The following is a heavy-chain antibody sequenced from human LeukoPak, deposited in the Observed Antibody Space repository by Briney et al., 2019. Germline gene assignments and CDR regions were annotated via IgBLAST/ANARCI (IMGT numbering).Heavy chain of an antibody. Sequence: GGSLRLSCAASGFTFSSYWMSWIRQAPGKGLEWVSYISSRGSTIYYADSVKGRFTISRDNAKNSLYLQMNSLRAEDTAVYYCARHDTAMATDYGMDVWGQGTTVTVSS. D-gene: IGHD5-18*01. CDR1: GFTFSSYW. CDR3: ARHDTAMATDYGMDV. J-gene: IGHJ6*02. CDR2: ISSRGSTI. V-gene: IGHV3-11*01.